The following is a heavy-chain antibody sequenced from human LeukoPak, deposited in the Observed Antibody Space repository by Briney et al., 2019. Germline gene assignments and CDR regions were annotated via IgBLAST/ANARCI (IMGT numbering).Heavy chain of an antibody. J-gene: IGHJ4*02. CDR3: AKDRFQQLLGVHDY. CDR1: GFTFDDYA. V-gene: IGHV3-9*01. CDR2: ISWNSGSI. D-gene: IGHD6-13*01. Sequence: GGSLRLSCAASGFTFDDYAMHWVRQAPGKGLEWVSGISWNSGSIGYADSVKGRFTIFRDNAKNSLYLQMNSLRAEDTALYYCAKDRFQQLLGVHDYWGQGTLVTVSS.